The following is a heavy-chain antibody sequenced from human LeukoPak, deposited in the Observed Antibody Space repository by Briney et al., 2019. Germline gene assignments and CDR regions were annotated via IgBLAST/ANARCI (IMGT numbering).Heavy chain of an antibody. D-gene: IGHD2-15*01. V-gene: IGHV4-61*05. CDR2: IYYSGST. CDR1: GGSISSSSYY. J-gene: IGHJ4*02. CDR3: ARSYCSAGSCYSKIFDS. Sequence: SETLSLTCTVSGGSISSSSYYWGWIRQPPGKALEWIGYIYYSGSTSYNPSLKSRVTISIDTSKNQFSLKLSSVTAADTAVYYCARSYCSAGSCYSKIFDSWGQGTLVTVSS.